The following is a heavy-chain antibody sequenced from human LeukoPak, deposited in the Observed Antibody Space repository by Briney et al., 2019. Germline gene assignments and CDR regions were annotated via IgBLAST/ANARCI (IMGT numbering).Heavy chain of an antibody. Sequence: PWGSLRLSCVASGFTLSSHVMHWVGQAPGKGLEGVALISSVGTTKYNAASVEGRFTISRDTSMDTLYLQTNSLRVNDTSVYYCARGILSPRSVAFDVWGQGTMVTVS. CDR3: ARGILSPRSVAFDV. CDR2: ISSVGTTK. D-gene: IGHD3-3*01. V-gene: IGHV3-30*04. CDR1: GFTLSSHV. J-gene: IGHJ3*01.